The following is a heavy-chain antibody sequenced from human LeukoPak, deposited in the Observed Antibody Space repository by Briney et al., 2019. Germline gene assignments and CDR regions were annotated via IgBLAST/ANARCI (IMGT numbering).Heavy chain of an antibody. CDR2: ISSNGGNT. CDR1: GFTFSSYA. V-gene: IGHV3-64D*09. CDR3: VKRSGLYFDY. Sequence: QPGGSLRLSCSGSGFTFSSYAIHWVRQAPGKGLQYVSGISSNGGNTYNADSVKGRFTISRDNSKNTVDLQMSSLRAEDTAVYYCVKRSGLYFDYWGQGSLATVSS. D-gene: IGHD1-26*01. J-gene: IGHJ4*02.